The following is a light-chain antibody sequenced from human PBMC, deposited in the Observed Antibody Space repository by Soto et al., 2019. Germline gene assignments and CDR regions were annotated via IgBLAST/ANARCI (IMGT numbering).Light chain of an antibody. CDR1: RDVGSD. CDR2: AAS. J-gene: IGKJ1*01. V-gene: IGKV1-6*01. Sequence: QMTQSPSSLSASVGEKIIITCRASRDVGSDVSWYQQKPGQAPKLLIYAASNLYTGVPSRFSGSRSGTEFTLTISSLQPEDFASYYCLQDYGDSWTFGQGTKGEIE. CDR3: LQDYGDSWT.